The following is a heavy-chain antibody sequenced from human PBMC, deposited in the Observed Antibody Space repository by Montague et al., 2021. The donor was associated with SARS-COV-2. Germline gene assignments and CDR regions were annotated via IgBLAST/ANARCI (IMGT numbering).Heavy chain of an antibody. Sequence: SETLSLTCAVYGGSFSGYYWTWIRQSPGKGLEWIGEINHSGSTNYSPSLESRVAISVDTSKNQFSPKLNSVTAADTAIYYCARALFLNQDVWGQGTTVIVSS. V-gene: IGHV4-34*01. CDR1: GGSFSGYY. CDR3: ARALFLNQDV. CDR2: INHSGST. J-gene: IGHJ6*02.